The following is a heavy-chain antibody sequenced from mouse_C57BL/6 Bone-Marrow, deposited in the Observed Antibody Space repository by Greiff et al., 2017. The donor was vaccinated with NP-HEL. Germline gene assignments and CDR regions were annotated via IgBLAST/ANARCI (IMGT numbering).Heavy chain of an antibody. V-gene: IGHV1-42*01. J-gene: IGHJ3*01. CDR3: ARGSLAWFAY. D-gene: IGHD1-1*02. Sequence: EVQLQQSGPELVKPGASVKISCKASGYSFTGYYMNWVKQSPEKSLEWIGEINPSTGGTTYNQKFKANATLTVDKSSRTAYMQLKSLTSEDSAVYYCARGSLAWFAYWGQGTLVTVSA. CDR2: INPSTGGT. CDR1: GYSFTGYY.